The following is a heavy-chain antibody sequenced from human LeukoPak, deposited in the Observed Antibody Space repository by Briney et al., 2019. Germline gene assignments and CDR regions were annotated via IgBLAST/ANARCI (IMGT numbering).Heavy chain of an antibody. CDR1: GGSISSSNW. CDR2: IYLGGRT. CDR3: ARSSMFRGVTVDY. J-gene: IGHJ4*02. D-gene: IGHD3-10*01. Sequence: SETLSLTCAVSGGSISSSNWWSWVRQPPGKGLEWIGEIYLGGRTNYNPSLKSRVTISVDTSKSQFSLKLSSVTAADTAVYYCARSSMFRGVTVDYWGQGTLVTVSS. V-gene: IGHV4-4*02.